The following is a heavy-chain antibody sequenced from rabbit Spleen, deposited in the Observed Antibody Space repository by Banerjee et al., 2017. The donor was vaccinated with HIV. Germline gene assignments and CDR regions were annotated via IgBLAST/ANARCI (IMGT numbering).Heavy chain of an antibody. J-gene: IGHJ6*01. CDR1: GFDFSSYY. CDR2: FDPVFGST. V-gene: IGHV1S7*01. CDR3: ARGIPYGFAGDAYPPYAMDL. D-gene: IGHD6-1*01. Sequence: QLKESGGGLVQPGGSLKVSCIASGFDFSSYYMSWGRQAPGKGLEWIGYFDPVFGSTYYASWVNGQFTISSHNAQNTLYLQLNSLTAADTATYFCARGIPYGFAGDAYPPYAMDLWGPGTLVTVS.